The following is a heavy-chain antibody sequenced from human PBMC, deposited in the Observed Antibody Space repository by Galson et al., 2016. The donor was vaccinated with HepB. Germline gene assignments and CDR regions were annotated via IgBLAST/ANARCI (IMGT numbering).Heavy chain of an antibody. Sequence: SLRLSCAASGFTFSNAWMTWVRQAPGKGLEWVGRIKSETDGGTAVYVAPVKGRFTISRDGSKNTLHLQMDSLITEDTAVYYCATLSKGAIDFRGQGTLVTVSS. V-gene: IGHV3-15*01. CDR2: IKSETDGGTA. CDR1: GFTFSNAW. D-gene: IGHD5/OR15-5a*01. CDR3: ATLSKGAIDF. J-gene: IGHJ4*02.